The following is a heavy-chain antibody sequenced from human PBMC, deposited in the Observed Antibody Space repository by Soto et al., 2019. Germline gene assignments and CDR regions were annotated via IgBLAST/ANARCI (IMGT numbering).Heavy chain of an antibody. D-gene: IGHD4-17*01. CDR3: ARGSTVTTYGMDV. CDR1: GFTFSSYA. J-gene: IGHJ6*02. Sequence: QVQLVESGGGVVQPGRSLRLSCAASGFTFSSYAMHWVRQAPGKGLEWVAVISYDGSNKYYADSVKGRFTSSRDNSKNTLYLQMNSLRAEDTAVYYCARGSTVTTYGMDVWGQGTTVTVSS. CDR2: ISYDGSNK. V-gene: IGHV3-30-3*01.